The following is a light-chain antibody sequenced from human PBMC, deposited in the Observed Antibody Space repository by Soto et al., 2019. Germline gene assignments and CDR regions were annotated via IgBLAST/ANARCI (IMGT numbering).Light chain of an antibody. CDR1: QRISTW. J-gene: IGKJ1*01. CDR3: QQYNNYSS. CDR2: KAS. Sequence: DIQMTQSPSTLSASVGDRVTITCRASQRISTWLAWYQQKPGKAPKLLIYKASTLESGVPSRFSGSGSGTEFTLTISSLQPDDFATYYCQQYNNYSSFGQGTKVEIK. V-gene: IGKV1-5*03.